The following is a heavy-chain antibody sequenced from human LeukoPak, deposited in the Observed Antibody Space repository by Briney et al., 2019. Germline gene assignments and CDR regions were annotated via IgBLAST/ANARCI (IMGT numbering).Heavy chain of an antibody. CDR3: ARYIAVAGSHYFYGMDF. D-gene: IGHD6-19*01. J-gene: IGHJ6*02. CDR2: ISFDGSDK. Sequence: GGSLRLSCAASGFTFSSYGMHWVRQAPGKGLEGVALISFDGSDKYYADSVKGRFTISRDNSKNTLILQMNSLRAEDTAVYYCARYIAVAGSHYFYGMDFWGQGTTVTVSS. V-gene: IGHV3-30*19. CDR1: GFTFSSYG.